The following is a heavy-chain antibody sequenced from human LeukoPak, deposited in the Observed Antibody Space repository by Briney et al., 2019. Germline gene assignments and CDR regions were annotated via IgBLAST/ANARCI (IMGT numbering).Heavy chain of an antibody. CDR3: AAHSFGYYEY. Sequence: ASVKVSCKTSGYTFTTYYTTWVRQAPGQGLEWMGWISAYNGNTNYAQKLQGRVTMTTDTSTSTVYMELRSLRSDDTAMYYCAAHSFGYYEYWGQGTLVTVSS. V-gene: IGHV1-18*01. J-gene: IGHJ4*02. CDR1: GYTFTTYY. D-gene: IGHD3-22*01. CDR2: ISAYNGNT.